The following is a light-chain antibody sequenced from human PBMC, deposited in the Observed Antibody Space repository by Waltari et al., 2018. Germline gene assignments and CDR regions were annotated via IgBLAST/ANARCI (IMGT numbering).Light chain of an antibody. CDR2: DVR. J-gene: IGLJ2*01. CDR1: SSDVGGYNY. Sequence: QSALTQPASVSGSPGQSITISCTGTSSDVGGYNYVSWYQQPPGKAPKLLIYDVRNRRSGVSNRFSGSKSGHTASLTISGLQAEDEADYYCSSYTSSSTLVVFGGGTKLTVL. V-gene: IGLV2-14*01. CDR3: SSYTSSSTLVV.